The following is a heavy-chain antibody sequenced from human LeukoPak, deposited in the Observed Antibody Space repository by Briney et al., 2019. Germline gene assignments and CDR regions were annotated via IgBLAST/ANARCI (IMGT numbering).Heavy chain of an antibody. CDR2: IRYDGSNK. D-gene: IGHD3-3*01. J-gene: IGHJ6*03. CDR1: GFTFSSYG. V-gene: IGHV3-30*02. CDR3: AKDGDFWSGYYYYYYYMDV. Sequence: GGSLRLSCAASGFTFSSYGMHWVRQAPGKGLEWVAFIRYDGSNKYYADSVKGRFTISRDNSKNTLYLQMNSLRAEDTAVYYCAKDGDFWSGYYYYYYYMDVWGKGTTVTVSS.